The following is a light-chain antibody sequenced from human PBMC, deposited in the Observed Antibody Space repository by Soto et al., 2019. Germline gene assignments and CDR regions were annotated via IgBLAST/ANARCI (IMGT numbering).Light chain of an antibody. J-gene: IGLJ3*02. CDR3: QSSDSSLSGGV. CDR1: SSNIGGGYV. V-gene: IGLV1-40*01. CDR2: GNS. Sequence: QSALTQPPSVSGAPGQRVTISCTGSSSNIGGGYVVLWYQQLPGTAPKLLIYGNSNRPSGVPDRFYGSKSGTSASLAITCRQAAEEAAYYCQSSDSSLSGGVFGGGTKLTVL.